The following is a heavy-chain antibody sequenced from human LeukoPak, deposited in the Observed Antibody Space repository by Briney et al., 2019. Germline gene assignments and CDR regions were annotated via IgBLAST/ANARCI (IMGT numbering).Heavy chain of an antibody. CDR1: GGSISSYY. V-gene: IGHV4-34*01. J-gene: IGHJ4*02. D-gene: IGHD4-11*01. CDR3: ARGGYTVTTNYFDY. Sequence: SETLSLTCTVSGGSISSYYWSWIRQPPGKGLEWIGEINHSGSTNYNPSLKSRVTISVDTSKNQFSLKLSSVTAADTAVYYCARGGYTVTTNYFDYWGQGTLVTVSS. CDR2: INHSGST.